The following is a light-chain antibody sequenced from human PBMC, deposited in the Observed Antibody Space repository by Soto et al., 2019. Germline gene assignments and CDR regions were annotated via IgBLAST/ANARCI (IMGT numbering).Light chain of an antibody. V-gene: IGLV2-14*01. J-gene: IGLJ1*01. CDR2: EVS. CDR1: SSDIGGYDY. Sequence: QSVRTQPASVSGSPGQSITISCTGTSSDIGGYDYVSWYQHHPGKAPKLMIYEVSNRPSGISNRFSGSKSANTASLTISGLQAEDEADYYCSSYTSSSTPFVFGTGTKVTVL. CDR3: SSYTSSSTPFV.